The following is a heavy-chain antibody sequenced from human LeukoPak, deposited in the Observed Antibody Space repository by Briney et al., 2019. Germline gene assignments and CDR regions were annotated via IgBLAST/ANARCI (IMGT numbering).Heavy chain of an antibody. CDR2: IYYSGST. Sequence: PSEALSLTCTVSGGSISSYYWSWIRQPPGKGLEWIGYIYYSGSTNYNPSLKSRVTISVDTSKNQFSLKLSSVTAADTVVYYCARDESGYSYGYFYWGQGTLVTVSS. D-gene: IGHD5-18*01. CDR3: ARDESGYSYGYFY. V-gene: IGHV4-59*01. J-gene: IGHJ4*02. CDR1: GGSISSYY.